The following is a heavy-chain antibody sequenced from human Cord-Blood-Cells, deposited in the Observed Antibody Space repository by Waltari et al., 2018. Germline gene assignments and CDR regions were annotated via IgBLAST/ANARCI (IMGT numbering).Heavy chain of an antibody. CDR1: GGSFGGYY. CDR3: ARGACSSTSCYGAFDI. V-gene: IGHV4-34*01. D-gene: IGHD2-2*01. J-gene: IGHJ3*02. Sequence: QVQLQQWGAGLLKPSETLSLTCAVYGGSFGGYYWSWLRQPPGKGLEWIGEINHSGSTNYNPSLKSRVTISVDTSKNQFSLKLSSVTAADTAVYYCARGACSSTSCYGAFDIWGQGTMVTVSS. CDR2: INHSGST.